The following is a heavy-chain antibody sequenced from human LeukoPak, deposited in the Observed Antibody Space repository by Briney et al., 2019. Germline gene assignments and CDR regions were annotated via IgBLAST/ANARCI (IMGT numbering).Heavy chain of an antibody. J-gene: IGHJ5*02. V-gene: IGHV4-34*01. Sequence: SETLSLTCAVYGGSFSGYYWSWIRRPPGKGLEWIGEINHSGSTNYNPSLKSRVTISVDTSKNQFSLKLSSVTAADTAVYYCARVSTFWFDPWGQGTLVTVSS. CDR3: ARVSTFWFDP. CDR1: GGSFSGYY. CDR2: INHSGST. D-gene: IGHD1-1*01.